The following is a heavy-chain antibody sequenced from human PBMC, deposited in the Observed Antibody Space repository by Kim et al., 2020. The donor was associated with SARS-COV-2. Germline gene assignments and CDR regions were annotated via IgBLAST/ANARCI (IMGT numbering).Heavy chain of an antibody. V-gene: IGHV3-7*03. D-gene: IGHD3-22*01. CDR3: ARDDYQGYYDSSGVQAAIDY. CDR1: GFTFSSYW. CDR2: IKQDGSEK. Sequence: GGSLRLSCAASGFTFSSYWMSWVRQAPGKGLEWVANIKQDGSEKYYVDSVKGRFTISRDNAKNSLYLQMNSLRAEDTAVYYCARDDYQGYYDSSGVQAAIDYWGQGTLVTVSS. J-gene: IGHJ4*02.